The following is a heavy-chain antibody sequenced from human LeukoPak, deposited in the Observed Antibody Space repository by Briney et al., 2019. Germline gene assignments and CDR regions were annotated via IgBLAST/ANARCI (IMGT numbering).Heavy chain of an antibody. D-gene: IGHD1-1*01. J-gene: IGHJ4*02. CDR3: ATERERRITD. V-gene: IGHV4-38-2*02. Sequence: SETLSLTCDVSGFSISLGYYWVWIRQPAGQGLEWIGSIHPSGTTFYNSSLNSRITMTIDAPKNQFSLRLSLMTAVDTAVYFCATERERRITDWGQGTLVTVSS. CDR2: IHPSGTT. CDR1: GFSISLGYY.